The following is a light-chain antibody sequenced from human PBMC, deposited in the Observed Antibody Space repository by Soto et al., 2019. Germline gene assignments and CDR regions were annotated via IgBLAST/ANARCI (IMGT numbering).Light chain of an antibody. V-gene: IGKV1-27*01. CDR3: QNYDSVPVI. CDR2: DAS. Sequence: DIQMTQAPSSLSASVGDRVTITCRAIQGISYYLAWYQQKPGKPHKFLIYDASTLQSGVPSRFSGSGSGTDFTLTISSLQPEDVATYYCQNYDSVPVIFGPGTKVDI. J-gene: IGKJ3*01. CDR1: QGISYY.